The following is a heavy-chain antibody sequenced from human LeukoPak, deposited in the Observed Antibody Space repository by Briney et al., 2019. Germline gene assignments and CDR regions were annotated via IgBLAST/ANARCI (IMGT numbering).Heavy chain of an antibody. V-gene: IGHV3-9*01. CDR3: ARDSAASSFYYYGMDV. Sequence: GGSLRLSCAASGFTFDDYAMHWVRQAPGKGLGWVSGISWNSGSIGYADSVKGRFTISRDNSKNTLYLQMNSLRAEDTAVYYCARDSAASSFYYYGMDVWGQGTTVTVSS. J-gene: IGHJ6*02. D-gene: IGHD2-2*01. CDR2: ISWNSGSI. CDR1: GFTFDDYA.